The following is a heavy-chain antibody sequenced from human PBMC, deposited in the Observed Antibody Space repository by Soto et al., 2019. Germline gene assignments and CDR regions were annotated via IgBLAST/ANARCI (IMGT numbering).Heavy chain of an antibody. Sequence: QVQLVQSGAEVKKPGSSVKVSCKASGGTFSSYTISWVRQAPGQGLEWMGMIIPILGIANYAQKFQGRVTITADKSTSTAYMELSSLRSEDTAVYYYARIWGYCSGGSCYINYYYGMDVWGQGTTVTVSS. CDR2: IIPILGIA. J-gene: IGHJ6*02. CDR3: ARIWGYCSGGSCYINYYYGMDV. D-gene: IGHD2-15*01. V-gene: IGHV1-69*02. CDR1: GGTFSSYT.